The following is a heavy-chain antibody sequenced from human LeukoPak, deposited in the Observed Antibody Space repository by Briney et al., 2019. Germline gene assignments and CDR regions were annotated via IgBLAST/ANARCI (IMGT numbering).Heavy chain of an antibody. V-gene: IGHV5-10-1*01. Sequence: GESLKISCKGSGYSLTSYWISWVRQMPGKGLEWMGRIDPSDSYTNYSPSFQGHVTISADKSISTAYLQWSSLKASDTAMYYCARHFAGGFDYFDYWGQGTLVTVSS. J-gene: IGHJ4*02. D-gene: IGHD3-3*02. CDR1: GYSLTSYW. CDR3: ARHFAGGFDYFDY. CDR2: IDPSDSYT.